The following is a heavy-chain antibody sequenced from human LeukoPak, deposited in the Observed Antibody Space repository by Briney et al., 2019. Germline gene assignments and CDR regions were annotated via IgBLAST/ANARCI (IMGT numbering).Heavy chain of an antibody. V-gene: IGHV1-8*03. D-gene: IGHD5-24*01. Sequence: ASVKVSCKASGYTFTSYDINWVRQATGQGLEWMGWMNPNSGNTGYAQKFQGRVTITRNTSISTAYMELSSLRSEDTAVYYCARRNLRDGYSPWAFDIWGQGTMVTVSS. CDR1: GYTFTSYD. CDR2: MNPNSGNT. J-gene: IGHJ3*02. CDR3: ARRNLRDGYSPWAFDI.